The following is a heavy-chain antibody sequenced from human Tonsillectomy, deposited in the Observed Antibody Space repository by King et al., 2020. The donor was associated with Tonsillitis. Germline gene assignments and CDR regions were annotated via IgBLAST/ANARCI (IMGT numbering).Heavy chain of an antibody. D-gene: IGHD6-19*01. Sequence: QLVQSGAEVKKPGSSVKVSCKASGGTFSTYGISWVRQAPGQGLEWMGRIIPILDIANYAQKVQGRVTITADKSTTTAYMELSSLRSEDTAVYYCARDKRYSSGWYSNSWGQGTLVTVSS. CDR1: GGTFSTYG. V-gene: IGHV1-69*09. CDR3: ARDKRYSSGWYSNS. J-gene: IGHJ4*02. CDR2: IIPILDIA.